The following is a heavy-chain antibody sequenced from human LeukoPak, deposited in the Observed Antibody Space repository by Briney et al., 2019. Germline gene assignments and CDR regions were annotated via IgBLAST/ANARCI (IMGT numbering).Heavy chain of an antibody. CDR2: IYSGGST. J-gene: IGHJ4*02. V-gene: IGHV3-66*01. Sequence: GGSLRLSCAASGFTVSSNYMSWVRQAPGKGLEWVSVIYSGGSTYYADSVKGRFTISRDNSKNTLYLQMNSLRAEDTAVYYCACPKYYYDSSGLGYWGQGTLVTVSS. CDR1: GFTVSSNY. CDR3: ACPKYYYDSSGLGY. D-gene: IGHD3-22*01.